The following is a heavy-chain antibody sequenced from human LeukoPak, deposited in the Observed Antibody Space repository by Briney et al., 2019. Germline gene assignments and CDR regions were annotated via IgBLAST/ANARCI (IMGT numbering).Heavy chain of an antibody. CDR3: ARGLWNSRDYYYMDV. CDR1: GYTFNSYE. D-gene: IGHD1/OR15-1a*01. Sequence: WASVKVSCKASGYTFNSYEINWVRQATGQGLEWMGWMNPNSGNTGYAQKFQGRVTMTRNTSISTAYMELSSLRSEDTAVYYCARGLWNSRDYYYMDVWGKGTTVTVSS. CDR2: MNPNSGNT. J-gene: IGHJ6*03. V-gene: IGHV1-8*02.